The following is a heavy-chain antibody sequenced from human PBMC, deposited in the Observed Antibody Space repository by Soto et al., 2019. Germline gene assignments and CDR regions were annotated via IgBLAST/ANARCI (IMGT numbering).Heavy chain of an antibody. J-gene: IGHJ6*02. V-gene: IGHV3-30*18. D-gene: IGHD6-19*01. CDR1: GFTFSSYG. CDR2: ISYDGSNK. Sequence: QVQLVESGGGVVQPGRSLRLSCAASGFTFSSYGMHWVRQAPGKGLEWVAVISYDGSNKYYADSVKGRFTISRDNSKNTLYLQMSSLRGEDTAVYYCAKDSTGQWLAPGQWDERDYYGMDVWGQGTTVTVSS. CDR3: AKDSTGQWLAPGQWDERDYYGMDV.